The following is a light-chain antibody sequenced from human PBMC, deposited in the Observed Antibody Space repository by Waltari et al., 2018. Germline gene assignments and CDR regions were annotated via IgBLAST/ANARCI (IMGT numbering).Light chain of an antibody. V-gene: IGLV3-27*01. CDR3: YSATDNNLRV. CDR2: KDS. J-gene: IGLJ3*02. Sequence: SYELTQPSSVSVSPGQTARITCSGALLSPKYARWFQQRPGQAPVLVIYKDSERPSGIPERFSGSSSGTTVILTISGAQVEDEADYYCYSATDNNLRVFGGGTKLTVL. CDR1: LLSPKY.